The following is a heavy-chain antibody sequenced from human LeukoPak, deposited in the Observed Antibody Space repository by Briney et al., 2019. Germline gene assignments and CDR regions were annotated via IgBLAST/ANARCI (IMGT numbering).Heavy chain of an antibody. Sequence: EGSLRLSCAASGFTFSSYGMHWVRQAPGKGLEWVAFIRYDGSNKYYADSVKGRFTISRDNAKNSLYLQMNSLRAEDTAMYYCARAKYCSGGNCYSADYWGQGTLVTVSS. J-gene: IGHJ4*02. CDR1: GFTFSSYG. CDR2: IRYDGSNK. CDR3: ARAKYCSGGNCYSADY. V-gene: IGHV3-30*02. D-gene: IGHD2-15*01.